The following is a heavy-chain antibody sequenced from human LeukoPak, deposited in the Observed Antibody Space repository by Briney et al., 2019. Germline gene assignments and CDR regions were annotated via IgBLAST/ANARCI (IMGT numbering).Heavy chain of an antibody. D-gene: IGHD1-26*01. CDR1: GFTFSTYW. CDR3: ARDGASGRGYYYYYGMDV. CDR2: MHSTGST. V-gene: IGHV3-53*01. Sequence: GGSLRLSCSASGFTFSTYWMSWVRRAPGKGLEWVSIMHSTGSTYYADSVKGRFTFSRDDSNNTLYLQMNSLRAEDTAVYYCARDGASGRGYYYYYGMDVWGPGTTVTVSS. J-gene: IGHJ6*02.